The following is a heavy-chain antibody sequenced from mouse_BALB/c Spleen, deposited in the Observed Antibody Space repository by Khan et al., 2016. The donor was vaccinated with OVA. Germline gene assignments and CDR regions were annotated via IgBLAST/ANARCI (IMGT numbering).Heavy chain of an antibody. CDR1: GYSITSGYG. CDR2: ISYRGST. CDR3: ARTARIKY. J-gene: IGHJ2*01. D-gene: IGHD1-2*01. V-gene: IGHV3-2*02. Sequence: EVPLQESGPGLVKPSQSLSLTCNVTGYSITSGYGWNWIRQFPGNNLEWMGYISYRGSTTNNPSLKSRISITRDTSKNQFFLQLNSVTTEDTATYYCARTARIKYWGQGTTLTVSS.